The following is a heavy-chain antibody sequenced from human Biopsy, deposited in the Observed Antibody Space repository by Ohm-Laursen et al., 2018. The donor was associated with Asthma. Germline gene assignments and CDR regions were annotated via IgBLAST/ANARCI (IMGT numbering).Heavy chain of an antibody. D-gene: IGHD2-15*01. CDR1: GASITSSAYY. Sequence: SDTLSLTCTVSGASITSSAYYWGWIRQPLGKGLEWIGSMYYGETTYYSPSLKSRVTMSLDTSKNQFSLRLTSVTPADTAVYYCARLADCSGGACYSYGWFDPWGHGTRVTVSS. V-gene: IGHV4-39*07. CDR3: ARLADCSGGACYSYGWFDP. J-gene: IGHJ5*02. CDR2: MYYGETT.